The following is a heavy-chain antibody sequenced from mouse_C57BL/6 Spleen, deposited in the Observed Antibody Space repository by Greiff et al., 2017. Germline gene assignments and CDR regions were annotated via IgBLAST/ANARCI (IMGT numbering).Heavy chain of an antibody. CDR2: IYPRSGTT. D-gene: IGHD2-4*01. Sequence: QVQLQQSGAELARPGASVKLSCKASGYTFTSYGISWVKQRTGQGLEWIGEIYPRSGTTYYNEKFKGKATLTADKSSSTAYMELRSLTSEDSAVFFCARGGYEYDKRGSWFAYWGKGTLVTVSA. J-gene: IGHJ3*01. V-gene: IGHV1-81*01. CDR1: GYTFTSYG. CDR3: ARGGYEYDKRGSWFAY.